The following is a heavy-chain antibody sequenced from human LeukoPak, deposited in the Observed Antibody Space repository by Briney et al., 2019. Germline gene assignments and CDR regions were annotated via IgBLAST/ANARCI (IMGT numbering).Heavy chain of an antibody. Sequence: ASVKVSCKASGGTFSSHAISWVRQAPGQGLEWMGGIIPIFGTANYAQKFQGRVTITADESTSTAYMELRSLRSDDTAVYYCARAGGSYYHYFDYWGQGTLVTVSS. D-gene: IGHD1-26*01. CDR1: GGTFSSHA. V-gene: IGHV1-69*13. CDR2: IIPIFGTA. J-gene: IGHJ4*02. CDR3: ARAGGSYYHYFDY.